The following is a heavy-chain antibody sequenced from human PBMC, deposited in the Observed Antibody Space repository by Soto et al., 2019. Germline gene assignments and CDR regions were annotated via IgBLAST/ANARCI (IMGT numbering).Heavy chain of an antibody. Sequence: GGSLRLSCAASGFTFSSYWMHWVRQAPGKGLVWVSRINSDGSSTSYADSVKGRFTISRDNAKNTLYLQMNSLRAEDTAVYYCARGIDYYYYYGMDVWGQGTTVTVSS. CDR2: INSDGSST. J-gene: IGHJ6*02. D-gene: IGHD2-21*01. CDR3: ARGIDYYYYYGMDV. V-gene: IGHV3-74*01. CDR1: GFTFSSYW.